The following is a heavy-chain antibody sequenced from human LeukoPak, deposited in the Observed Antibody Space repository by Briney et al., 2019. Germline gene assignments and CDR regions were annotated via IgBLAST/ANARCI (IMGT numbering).Heavy chain of an antibody. Sequence: SETLSLTCTVSGGSISSSSYYWGWIRQPPGKGLEWIGSIYYSGSTYYNPSLKSRVTISVDTSKNQFSLKLSSVTAADTAVYYCARDLREALDYWGQGTLVTVSS. D-gene: IGHD3-16*01. CDR2: IYYSGST. CDR1: GGSISSSSYY. CDR3: ARDLREALDY. V-gene: IGHV4-39*07. J-gene: IGHJ4*02.